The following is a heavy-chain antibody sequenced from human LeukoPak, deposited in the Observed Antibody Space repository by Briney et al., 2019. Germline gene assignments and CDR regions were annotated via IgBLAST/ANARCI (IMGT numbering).Heavy chain of an antibody. Sequence: GGSLRLSCAASGFTFSSYWMHWVRQAPGKGLVWVSRIKSDGSSTTYADSVKGRFTISRDNAKNTLYLQMNSLRAEDTAVYYCARGTGYNIFDIWGQGTMVTVSS. J-gene: IGHJ3*02. D-gene: IGHD1-14*01. V-gene: IGHV3-74*01. CDR1: GFTFSSYW. CDR3: ARGTGYNIFDI. CDR2: IKSDGSST.